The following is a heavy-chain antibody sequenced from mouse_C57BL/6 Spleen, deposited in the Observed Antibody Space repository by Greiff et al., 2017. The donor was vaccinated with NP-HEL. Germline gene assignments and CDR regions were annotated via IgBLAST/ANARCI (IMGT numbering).Heavy chain of an antibody. Sequence: AAEGVDFSRYWMSWVRRAPGKGLEWIGEINPDSSTINYAPSLKDKFIISRDNAKNTLYLQMSKVRSEDTALYYCARMGSNYYAMDYWGQGTSVTVSS. CDR3: ARMGSNYYAMDY. CDR2: INPDSSTI. V-gene: IGHV4-1*01. CDR1: GVDFSRYW. D-gene: IGHD1-1*01. J-gene: IGHJ4*01.